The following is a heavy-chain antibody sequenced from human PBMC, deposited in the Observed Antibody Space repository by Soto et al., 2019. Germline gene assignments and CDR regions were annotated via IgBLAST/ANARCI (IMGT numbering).Heavy chain of an antibody. Sequence: PGGSLRLSCAASGFTFSSYGMYWVRQAPGKGLEWVAVISYDGSNKYYADSVKGRFTISRDNSKNTLDLQMNSLRAEDTAVYYCAKVPRWHYDSSGYYGDYWGQGIMVTVSS. CDR2: ISYDGSNK. V-gene: IGHV3-30*18. CDR3: AKVPRWHYDSSGYYGDY. CDR1: GFTFSSYG. D-gene: IGHD3-22*01. J-gene: IGHJ4*02.